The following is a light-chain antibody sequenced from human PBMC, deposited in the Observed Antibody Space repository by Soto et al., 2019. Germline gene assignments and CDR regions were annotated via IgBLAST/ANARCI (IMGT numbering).Light chain of an antibody. CDR1: QSLLDSDGNTH. Sequence: DVVMTQSPLSLAVTPGEPASISCRSSQSLLDSDGNTHLDWYLQKPGQSPQLLIYLASNRASGVPDRFSGSGSGTDFTLKISRVEAEDVWVYYCMQGLQTPTFGQGTKLEIK. CDR2: LAS. V-gene: IGKV2-28*01. CDR3: MQGLQTPT. J-gene: IGKJ2*01.